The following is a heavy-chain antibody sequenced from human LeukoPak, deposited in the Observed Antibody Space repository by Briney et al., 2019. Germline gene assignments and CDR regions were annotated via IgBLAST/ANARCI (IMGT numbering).Heavy chain of an antibody. J-gene: IGHJ4*02. CDR2: ISSSSSNI. CDR1: GFTFSRYS. V-gene: IGHV3-48*02. CDR3: AIAIDFWSGYYDEGIDY. D-gene: IGHD3-3*01. Sequence: GGSLRLFCAASGFTFSRYSMNWVRQAPGKGLEWVSYISSSSSNIYYADSVKGRFTISRDNAKNSLYLQMNSLRDEDTAVYYCAIAIDFWSGYYDEGIDYWGQGTLVTVSS.